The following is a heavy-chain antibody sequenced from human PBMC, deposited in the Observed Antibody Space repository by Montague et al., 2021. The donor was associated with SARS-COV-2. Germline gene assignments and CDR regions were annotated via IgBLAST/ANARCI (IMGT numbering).Heavy chain of an antibody. CDR2: IYNSGST. V-gene: IGHV4-59*01. CDR3: ARVGRGSSWYEVAFDI. Sequence: SETLSLTCTVSGGSISRYSWTWIRQPPGKGLELIGNIYNSGSTNYNPSXXSRVTISVDTSKNQFSLKLSSVAAADTAVYYCARVGRGSSWYEVAFDIWGQGTMVTVSS. D-gene: IGHD6-13*01. J-gene: IGHJ3*02. CDR1: GGSISRYS.